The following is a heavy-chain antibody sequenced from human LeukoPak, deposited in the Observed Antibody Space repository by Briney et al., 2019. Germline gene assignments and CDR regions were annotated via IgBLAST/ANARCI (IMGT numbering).Heavy chain of an antibody. CDR1: RFTLSDYY. V-gene: IGHV3-11*06. CDR2: ISGGSSNT. J-gene: IGHJ4*02. D-gene: IGHD6-13*01. Sequence: GGALRLSCAGSRFTLSDYYMSWVRQAPREGLEGVSYISGGSSNTNYADSVRGRFTASRDNAKNSLYLQMNSLRAEDTAVYYCARKGRSWFNDFDYWGQGTPVTVSS. CDR3: ARKGRSWFNDFDY.